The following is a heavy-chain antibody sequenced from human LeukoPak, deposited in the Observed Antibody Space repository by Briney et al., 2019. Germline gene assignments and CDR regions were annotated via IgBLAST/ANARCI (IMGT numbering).Heavy chain of an antibody. V-gene: IGHV3-53*01. CDR3: ARSGLWELPPADY. J-gene: IGHJ4*02. D-gene: IGHD1-26*01. Sequence: PGGSLRLSCAASGFIVSSNYMSWVRQAPGKGLEWVSVIYSGDTTYYADSVKGRFTISRDNSKNTLHLQVNSLRAEDTAVYYCARSGLWELPPADYWGQGTLVTVSS. CDR1: GFIVSSNY. CDR2: IYSGDTT.